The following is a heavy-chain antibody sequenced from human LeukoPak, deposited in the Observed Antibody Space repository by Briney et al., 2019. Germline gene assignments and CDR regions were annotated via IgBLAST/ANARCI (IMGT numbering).Heavy chain of an antibody. CDR1: GGTFSSYA. Sequence: GSSVKVSCKDSGGTFSSYAISWVRQAPRQGLEWMGRIIPILGIANHVQKFQGRVTITADKSTSTAYMELSSMRSEDTAVYYCAITYYDYVWGSYRIDYWGQGTLVTVSS. V-gene: IGHV1-69*04. D-gene: IGHD3-16*02. CDR2: IIPILGIA. CDR3: AITYYDYVWGSYRIDY. J-gene: IGHJ4*02.